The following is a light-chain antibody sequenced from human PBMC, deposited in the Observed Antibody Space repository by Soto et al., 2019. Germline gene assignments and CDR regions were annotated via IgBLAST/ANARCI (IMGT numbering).Light chain of an antibody. J-gene: IGKJ1*01. V-gene: IGKV3-20*01. CDR2: GTS. Sequence: PGERATLSCRASQSVGSRSLAWYQQKPGQAPRVLLYGTSERATGIPDRFSGSGSGTEFTLTISRLEPEDFAVYFCQQYGRSPTFGQGTKVDIK. CDR3: QQYGRSPT. CDR1: QSVGSRS.